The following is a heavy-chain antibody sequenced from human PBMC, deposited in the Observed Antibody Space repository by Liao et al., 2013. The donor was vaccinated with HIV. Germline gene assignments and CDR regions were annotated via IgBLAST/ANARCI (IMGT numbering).Heavy chain of an antibody. D-gene: IGHD4-17*01. Sequence: QVQLQESGPGLVKPSHTLSLTCAVSRSSISSTNYWAWIRQPPGKGLEWIGYIYYSGSTYYNPSLKSRVTMSVDTSKNQFSLKLRSVTAVDTAVYYCARTHGDYVEDAFDIWGQGTMVTVSS. J-gene: IGHJ3*02. CDR3: ARTHGDYVEDAFDI. CDR2: IYYSGST. CDR1: RSSISSTNY. V-gene: IGHV4-28*01.